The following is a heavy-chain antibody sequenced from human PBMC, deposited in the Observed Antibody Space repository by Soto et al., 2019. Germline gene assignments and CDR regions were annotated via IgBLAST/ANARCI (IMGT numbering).Heavy chain of an antibody. CDR3: ARTNKGPPID. J-gene: IGHJ1*01. Sequence: SETLSLTCTVSGGSIGSSSYYWGWIRQPPGKGLDWIGSIYYSGSTYYNPSLKSRVTISVDTSKNQFSLKLSSVTAADTAVYYCARTNKGPPIDWGQGTLVTVSS. CDR1: GGSIGSSSYY. CDR2: IYYSGST. V-gene: IGHV4-39*01.